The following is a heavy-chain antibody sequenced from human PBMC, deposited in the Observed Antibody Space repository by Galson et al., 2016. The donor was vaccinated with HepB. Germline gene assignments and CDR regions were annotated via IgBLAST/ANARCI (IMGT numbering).Heavy chain of an antibody. CDR2: ISYDGRIK. CDR1: GFTFSSYG. D-gene: IGHD6-19*01. Sequence: SLRLSCAASGFTFSSYGINWVRQAPGKGLQWVGVISYDGRIKYYGDSLKGRLTISRDNSKNTVYLQMNSLRPEDTAVYYCAKRGPGGSAWYLFDYWGQGTLVTVSS. CDR3: AKRGPGGSAWYLFDY. J-gene: IGHJ4*02. V-gene: IGHV3-30*18.